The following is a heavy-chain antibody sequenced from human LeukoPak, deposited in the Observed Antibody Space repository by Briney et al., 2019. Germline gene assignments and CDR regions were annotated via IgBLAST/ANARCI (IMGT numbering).Heavy chain of an antibody. D-gene: IGHD5-12*01. V-gene: IGHV3-66*01. CDR3: ARTLVATGTDAFDI. CDR1: GFIVSSNY. J-gene: IGHJ3*02. Sequence: GGSLRLSCAASGFIVSSNYMSWVRQAPGKGLEWVSVLYPDGRTFYADSVKGRFTISGDNSKNTLYLQMNSLRAEDTALYYCARTLVATGTDAFDIWGQGTLVTVSS. CDR2: LYPDGRT.